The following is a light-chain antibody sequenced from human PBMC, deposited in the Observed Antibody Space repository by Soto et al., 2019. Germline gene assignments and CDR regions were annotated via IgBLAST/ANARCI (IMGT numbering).Light chain of an antibody. V-gene: IGKV1-39*01. CDR3: QQSYSAPRT. CDR2: AVS. Sequence: DIQMTQSPSSLSASVGDRVTITCRASQRISSYLNWYQQKPGKAPKILIYAVSNLQSGVPSRFSGSRSGTDFTLTISSLQPEDFATYYCQQSYSAPRTFGQGAKAEIK. CDR1: QRISSY. J-gene: IGKJ1*01.